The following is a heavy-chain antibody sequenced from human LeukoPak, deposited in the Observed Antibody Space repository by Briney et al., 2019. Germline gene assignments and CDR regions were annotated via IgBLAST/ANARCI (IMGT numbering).Heavy chain of an antibody. Sequence: GGSLRLSCAASGFTFSSYTMGWVRQAPGKGLEWVSLISSGVSTIYYADSVKGRFTISRDNARNSLYLQMNSLRDEDTAVYYCAKHYYGSSGTPRYFDYWGQGTLVTVSS. CDR1: GFTFSSYT. D-gene: IGHD3-22*01. J-gene: IGHJ4*02. V-gene: IGHV3-48*02. CDR2: ISSGVSTI. CDR3: AKHYYGSSGTPRYFDY.